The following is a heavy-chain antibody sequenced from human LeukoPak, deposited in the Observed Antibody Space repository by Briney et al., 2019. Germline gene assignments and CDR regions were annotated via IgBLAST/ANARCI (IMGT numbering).Heavy chain of an antibody. CDR2: IWYDGSNK. D-gene: IGHD6-19*01. V-gene: IGHV3-33*08. Sequence: GGSLRLSCAASGFTFSNYAMSWVRQAPGKGLEWVAVIWYDGSNKYYADSVKGRFTISRDNSKNTLYLQMNSLRAEDTAVYYCARDDQYSSGFGYWGQGTLVTVSS. J-gene: IGHJ4*02. CDR1: GFTFSNYA. CDR3: ARDDQYSSGFGY.